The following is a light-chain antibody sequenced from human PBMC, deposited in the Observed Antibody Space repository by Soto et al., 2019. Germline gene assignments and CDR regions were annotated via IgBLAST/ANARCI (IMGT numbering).Light chain of an antibody. CDR2: WAS. J-gene: IGKJ1*01. CDR1: QSVLYSSNNKNY. CDR3: QQYYRPWT. Sequence: DIVMTQSPDSLAVSLGERATINCKSSQSVLYSSNNKNYLAWYQQKPGQPPKLPIYWASTRESGVPDRFSGSGSGTDFTVTISSLQAEGVAVYYCQQYYRPWTFGQGTKVEIK. V-gene: IGKV4-1*01.